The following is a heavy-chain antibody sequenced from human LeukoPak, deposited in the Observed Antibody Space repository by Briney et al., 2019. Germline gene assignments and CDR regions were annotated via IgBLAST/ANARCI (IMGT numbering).Heavy chain of an antibody. J-gene: IGHJ4*03. Sequence: KPSETLSLTCTLSGDYISSSKYYSGWIRQPPGKGLEWIGDIYYSGSTYYNASLKSRVSISIDTSNNHFSLQLRYLTAADTALYYCARRRYYDSTGYLDWGHGTLVTVSS. V-gene: IGHV4-39*02. CDR2: IYYSGST. D-gene: IGHD3-22*01. CDR1: GDYISSSKYY. CDR3: ARRRYYDSTGYLD.